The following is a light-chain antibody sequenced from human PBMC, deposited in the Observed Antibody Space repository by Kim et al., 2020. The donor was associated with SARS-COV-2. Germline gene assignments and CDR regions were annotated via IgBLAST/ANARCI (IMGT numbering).Light chain of an antibody. CDR3: QQYTRSPPAYT. Sequence: GEGATRSCGAGRRLRREYLAGERQTAGQPPRLRIFGASSRAAGSPDRFGGSGSGTDFTLTISRLEPEDCAVYYCQQYTRSPPAYTFGRGTKLEI. V-gene: IGKV3-20*01. CDR1: RRLRREY. J-gene: IGKJ2*01. CDR2: GAS.